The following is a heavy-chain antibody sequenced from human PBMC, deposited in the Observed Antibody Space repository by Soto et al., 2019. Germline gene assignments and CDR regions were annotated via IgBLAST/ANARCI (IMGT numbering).Heavy chain of an antibody. CDR3: ARVPDR. CDR1: GGCIGSWGYS. Sequence: SETLSLTCAVCGGCIGSWGYSWSWIRQPPGKGLEWIGYIYHSGSTYYNPSLKSRVTISVDRSKNQFSLKLSSVTAADTAVYYCARVPDRWGQGTLVT. V-gene: IGHV4-30-2*01. D-gene: IGHD2-2*01. CDR2: IYHSGST. J-gene: IGHJ5*02.